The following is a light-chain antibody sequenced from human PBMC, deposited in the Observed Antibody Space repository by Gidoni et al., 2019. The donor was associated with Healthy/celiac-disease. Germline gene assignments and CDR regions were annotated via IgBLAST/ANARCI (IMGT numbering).Light chain of an antibody. CDR1: QSVSSN. J-gene: IGKJ4*01. V-gene: IGKV3-15*01. CDR3: QQYNNWPPLT. Sequence: EIVMTQSQATLSVSPGERATLSCRASQSVSSNLAVYQQKPGQAPRILIYGASTRATVIPARFSGSGSGTEFTLTISSLQSEDFSVYYCQQYNNWPPLTFGGXTKVEIK. CDR2: GAS.